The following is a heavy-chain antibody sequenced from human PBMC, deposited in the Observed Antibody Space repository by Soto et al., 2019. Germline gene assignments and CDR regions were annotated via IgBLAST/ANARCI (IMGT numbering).Heavy chain of an antibody. CDR2: IYPGDSDT. V-gene: IGHV5-51*01. Sequence: GESLKISCKCSGYSFTSYWIGWVRQMPGKGLEWMGIIYPGDSDTRYSPSFQGQVTISADKSISTAYLQWSSLKASDTAMYYCARHKATYSYGFNYYYYYGMDVWGQGTTVTVSS. D-gene: IGHD5-18*01. J-gene: IGHJ6*02. CDR1: GYSFTSYW. CDR3: ARHKATYSYGFNYYYYYGMDV.